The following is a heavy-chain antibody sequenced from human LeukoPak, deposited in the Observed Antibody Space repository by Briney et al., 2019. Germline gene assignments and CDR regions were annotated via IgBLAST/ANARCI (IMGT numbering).Heavy chain of an antibody. CDR2: NKSETAGGAT. D-gene: IGHD2-15*01. V-gene: IGHV3-15*07. CDR3: SQGSGQYFYY. CDR1: GLTVRNIW. Sequence: GGSLRLSCADSGLTVRNIWINWVRQAPGKGLEWVGRNKSETAGGATDLAAPVKGRFTITRDDSKNTLFLQLNSLTMDDTAVYYCSQGSGQYFYYWGQGTLVTVSS. J-gene: IGHJ4*02.